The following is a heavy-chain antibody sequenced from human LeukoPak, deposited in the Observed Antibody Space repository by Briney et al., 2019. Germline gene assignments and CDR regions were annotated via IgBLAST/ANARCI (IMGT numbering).Heavy chain of an antibody. J-gene: IGHJ5*02. CDR3: ARDEARYSSGYYPNWFDP. CDR2: INPSGGAT. Sequence: GASVKVSCKASGYTFTTYYMHWVRQAPGQGLEWMGIINPSGGATSYAQRFQGRVTMTRDTSTSTVYMQLSSLRSDDTAVYYCARDEARYSSGYYPNWFDPWGQGTLVTVSS. D-gene: IGHD3-22*01. CDR1: GYTFTTYY. V-gene: IGHV1-46*01.